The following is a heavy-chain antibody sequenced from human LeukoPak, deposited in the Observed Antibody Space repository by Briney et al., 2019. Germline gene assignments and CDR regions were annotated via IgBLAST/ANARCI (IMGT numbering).Heavy chain of an antibody. J-gene: IGHJ4*02. V-gene: IGHV3-30-3*01. Sequence: PGGSLRLSCAASGFTFSSYAMHWVRQAPGKGLEWVAVISYDGSNKYYADSVKGRFTISRDNSKNTLFLQMNSLTVDDTAVYYCTRGSSPIWQQTSAWGQGILVTVSS. CDR3: TRGSSPIWQQTSA. CDR2: ISYDGSNK. D-gene: IGHD6-13*01. CDR1: GFTFSSYA.